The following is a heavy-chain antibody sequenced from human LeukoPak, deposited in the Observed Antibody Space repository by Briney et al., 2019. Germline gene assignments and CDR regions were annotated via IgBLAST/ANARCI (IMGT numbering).Heavy chain of an antibody. V-gene: IGHV3-74*01. D-gene: IGHD6-25*01. CDR1: GFAPSNDW. CDR2: ISTDGSMT. CDR3: ASFGQQRLESY. Sequence: PGGSLRLSCASSGFAPSNDWMHWVRQAPGKGLEWVSRISTDGSMTGYTDSVKGRFTIYRDNAKRILYLEMNNLRVEDTAVYYCASFGQQRLESYWGQGTLVTVSS. J-gene: IGHJ4*02.